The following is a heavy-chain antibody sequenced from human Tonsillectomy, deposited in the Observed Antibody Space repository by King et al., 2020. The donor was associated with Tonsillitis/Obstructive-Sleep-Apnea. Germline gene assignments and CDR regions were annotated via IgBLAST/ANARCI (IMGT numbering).Heavy chain of an antibody. J-gene: IGHJ3*02. D-gene: IGHD5-24*01. Sequence: QLVQSGADVKEPGASVMVSCKASGYTFTNYFMHWVRQAPGQGLEWMGIINPSGGSTTHAQKFQGRVTMTRDTSTTTVYMELSSLRAEDTAVYYCARESDVYTNAFDIWGQGTIVTVSS. CDR1: GYTFTNYF. CDR2: INPSGGST. CDR3: ARESDVYTNAFDI. V-gene: IGHV1-46*01.